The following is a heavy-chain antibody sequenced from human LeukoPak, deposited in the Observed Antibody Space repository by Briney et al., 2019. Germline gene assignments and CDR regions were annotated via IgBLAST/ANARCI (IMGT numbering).Heavy chain of an antibody. J-gene: IGHJ5*02. CDR3: AAAPDCTNGVCSPRWFDP. V-gene: IGHV1-58*02. CDR1: GFTFTSSA. Sequence: SVKVSCKASGFTFTSSAMQWVRQTRGQRLEWIGWIVVGSGNTNYAQKFQERVAITRDMSTSTAYMELSSLRSEDTAVYYCAAAPDCTNGVCSPRWFDPWGQGTLSPSPQ. D-gene: IGHD2-8*01. CDR2: IVVGSGNT.